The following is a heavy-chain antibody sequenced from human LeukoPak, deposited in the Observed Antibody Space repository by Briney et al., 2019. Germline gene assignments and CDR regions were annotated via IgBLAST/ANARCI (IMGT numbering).Heavy chain of an antibody. CDR3: ARDARPHCGTDACYGPYFDY. D-gene: IGHD2-2*01. Sequence: GGSLRLSCTASGFTLSTSSIYIRGSSATIYYADSVKGRFTISRDNGRNSLYLQMNDLRAEDTGVYFCARDARPHCGTDACYGPYFDYWGKGSLVTVSS. CDR2: IRGSSATI. CDR1: GFTLSTSS. V-gene: IGHV3-48*01. J-gene: IGHJ4*02.